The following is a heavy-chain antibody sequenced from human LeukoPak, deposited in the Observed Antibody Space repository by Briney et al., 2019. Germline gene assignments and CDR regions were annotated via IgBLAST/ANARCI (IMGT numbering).Heavy chain of an antibody. V-gene: IGHV4-59*01. CDR1: GGSISSYY. Sequence: SETLSLTCTVSGGSISSYYWSWIRQPPGKGLEWIGYIYYSGSTNYNPSPKSRVTISVDTSKNQFSLKLSSVTAADTAVYYCARGYDSSGYPLDNWGQGILVTVSS. CDR2: IYYSGST. D-gene: IGHD3-22*01. J-gene: IGHJ4*02. CDR3: ARGYDSSGYPLDN.